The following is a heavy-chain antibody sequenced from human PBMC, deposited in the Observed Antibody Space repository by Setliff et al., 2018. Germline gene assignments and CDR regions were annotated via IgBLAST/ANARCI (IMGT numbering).Heavy chain of an antibody. D-gene: IGHD2-21*02. CDR2: IWSDGINK. CDR3: ARAIVVVTASSLDY. CDR1: GFTFSTYR. Sequence: GGSLRLSCAASGFTFSTYRMHWVRQAPGKGLEWVAMIWSDGINKYYGASVKGRFTISRDNAKNSLYLQMNSLRAEDTAVYYCARAIVVVTASSLDYWGQGTLVTVSS. V-gene: IGHV3-33*08. J-gene: IGHJ4*02.